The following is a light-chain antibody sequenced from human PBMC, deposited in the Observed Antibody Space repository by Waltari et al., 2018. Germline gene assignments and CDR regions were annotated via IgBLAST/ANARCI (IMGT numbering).Light chain of an antibody. CDR2: EVS. V-gene: IGLV2-14*01. Sequence: QSALTQPASVSGSPGQSITIPCTGTRRAVGGYNYVSWYQNHPGKAPKRRIYEVSNRPSGVSNRFSGSKSGNTASLTISGLQAEDEGDYYCSSYAISRPWVFGGGTKLTVL. CDR1: RRAVGGYNY. J-gene: IGLJ3*02. CDR3: SSYAISRPWV.